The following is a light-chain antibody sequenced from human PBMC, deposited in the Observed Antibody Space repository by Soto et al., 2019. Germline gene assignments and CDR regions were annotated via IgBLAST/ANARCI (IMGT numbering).Light chain of an antibody. J-gene: IGKJ4*01. V-gene: IGKV3-11*01. CDR1: QSVRGY. CDR2: DAY. CDR3: QQRSAWPHT. Sequence: DIVLTQSPATLSLSPGEIATLSCRASQSVRGYLAWYQQQLGQAPRLLISDAYNRAAGVPARFSGSGSVADFTLTISSLEPEDFAVYYCQQRSAWPHTFGGGTKVEIK.